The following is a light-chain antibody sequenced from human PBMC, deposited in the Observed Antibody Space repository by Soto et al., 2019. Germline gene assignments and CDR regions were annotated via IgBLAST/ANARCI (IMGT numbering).Light chain of an antibody. V-gene: IGLV2-14*01. Sequence: QSVLTQPASVSGSPGQSITISCTGTSSDVGGYNYVSWYQQHPGKAPKLMIYDVSNRPSGVSNRFSGSKSGNTPSLTISGLQAEDEADYYCSSYTSSSPYVVFGGGTKLTVL. CDR2: DVS. J-gene: IGLJ2*01. CDR3: SSYTSSSPYVV. CDR1: SSDVGGYNY.